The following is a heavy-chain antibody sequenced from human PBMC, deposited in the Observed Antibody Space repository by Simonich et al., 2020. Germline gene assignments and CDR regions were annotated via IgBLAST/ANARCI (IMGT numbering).Heavy chain of an antibody. CDR1: GFTFSSYW. D-gene: IGHD7-27*01. CDR2: IKQDGSAK. J-gene: IGHJ6*03. CDR3: ARDGLGTAYYYYMDV. Sequence: EVQLVESGGGLVQPGGSLRLSCAAPGFTFSSYWMSWVRQAPGKGQWWGANIKQDGSAKYYVDSVKGRFTISRDNAKNSLSLQMNSLRAEDTAVYYCARDGLGTAYYYYMDVWGKGTTVTVSS. V-gene: IGHV3-7*01.